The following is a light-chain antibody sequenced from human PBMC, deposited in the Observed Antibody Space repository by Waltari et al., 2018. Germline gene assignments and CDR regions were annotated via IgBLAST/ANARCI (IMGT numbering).Light chain of an antibody. CDR3: QQRSDWPLT. Sequence: EIVLTQSPATLSLSPGERATLSCRASQSVSSFLAWYQQKPGQAPSRLIYDASNRATGIPARFSGSGSGTAFTLTISSLEPEDIAVYYCQQRSDWPLTFGGGTKVEIK. CDR2: DAS. CDR1: QSVSSF. J-gene: IGKJ4*01. V-gene: IGKV3-11*01.